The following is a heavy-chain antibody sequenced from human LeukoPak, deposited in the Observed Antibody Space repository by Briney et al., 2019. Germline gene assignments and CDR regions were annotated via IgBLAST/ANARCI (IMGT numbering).Heavy chain of an antibody. Sequence: VGSLRLSCVVSGFTFSSYSMNWVRQAPGKGLEWVSSISSSSSYIHYADSMKGRFTISRDNAKNSLYLQMNSLRVEDTAVYYFAPHPETTPYWDQGTLVTVSS. J-gene: IGHJ4*02. D-gene: IGHD1-1*01. CDR3: APHPETTPY. CDR2: ISSSSSYI. CDR1: GFTFSSYS. V-gene: IGHV3-21*01.